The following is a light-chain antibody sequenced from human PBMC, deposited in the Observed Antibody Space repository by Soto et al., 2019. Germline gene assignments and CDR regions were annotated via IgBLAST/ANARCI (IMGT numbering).Light chain of an antibody. Sequence: QSVLTQPPSVSGAPGQKVTISCTGSSSNIGAGYDVNWYQQLPGTAPKLLIHGNSNRPSGVPDRFSGSKSGTSASLAITGLQAEDEADYFCQSYDISLSGYVFGTGTKVTVL. J-gene: IGLJ1*01. CDR1: SSNIGAGYD. CDR3: QSYDISLSGYV. CDR2: GNS. V-gene: IGLV1-40*01.